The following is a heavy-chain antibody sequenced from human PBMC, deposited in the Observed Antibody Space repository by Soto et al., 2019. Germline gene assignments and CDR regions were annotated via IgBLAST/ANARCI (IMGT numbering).Heavy chain of an antibody. J-gene: IGHJ5*01. D-gene: IGHD2-21*02. CDR2: ISRDGGTI. CDR1: GFSFSTNA. CDR3: ALLRDS. Sequence: GGSLRLSCEASGFSFSTNAMNWVRQAPGKGPEWLSYISRDGGTIYYSSSVQGRFTVSRDNTRNSLFLQMNSLRAEDTAFYYCALLRDSWGQGAQVTVSS. V-gene: IGHV3-48*03.